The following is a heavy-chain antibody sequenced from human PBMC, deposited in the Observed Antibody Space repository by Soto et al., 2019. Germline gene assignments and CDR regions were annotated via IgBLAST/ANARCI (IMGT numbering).Heavy chain of an antibody. V-gene: IGHV6-1*01. J-gene: IGHJ5*02. D-gene: IGHD3-22*01. CDR1: GESVSSNSAA. CDR3: ARYVGSSESNGFDP. CDR2: TYYRSKWYN. Sequence: PSQTLSLTCAISGESVSSNSAAWNWIRQSPSRGLEWLGRTYYRSKWYNDYAVSVRSRITINPDPSKNQFSLQLNSVTPEDTAVYYCARYVGSSESNGFDPWGQGTLVNVS.